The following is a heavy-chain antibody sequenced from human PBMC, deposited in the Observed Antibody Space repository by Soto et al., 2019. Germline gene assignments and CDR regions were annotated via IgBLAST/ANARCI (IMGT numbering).Heavy chain of an antibody. Sequence: QVQLQESGPGLVKSSQTLSLTCTVSGGSISSDGNYWSWIRQHPGKGLEWIGYIYYSGSTYYNPSLKSRDTISVDTSKNQFSPKLNSVTAADTAVYYCARARMVRGIIYYYGMDVWGQGTTVTVSS. V-gene: IGHV4-31*03. CDR2: IYYSGST. CDR3: ARARMVRGIIYYYGMDV. D-gene: IGHD3-10*01. J-gene: IGHJ6*02. CDR1: GGSISSDGNY.